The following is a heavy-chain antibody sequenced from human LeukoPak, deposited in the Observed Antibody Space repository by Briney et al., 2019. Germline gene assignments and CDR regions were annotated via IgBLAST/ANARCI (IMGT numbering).Heavy chain of an antibody. CDR2: FDPEDGET. CDR3: ATDRGDCSGGSCYTRFFDY. Sequence: GASVKVSCKASGYTFTGYYMHWVRQAPGQGLEWMGGFDPEDGETIYAQKFQGRVTMTEDTSTDTAYMELSSLRSEDTAVYYCATDRGDCSGGSCYTRFFDYWGQGTLVTVSS. J-gene: IGHJ4*02. CDR1: GYTFTGYY. D-gene: IGHD2-15*01. V-gene: IGHV1-24*01.